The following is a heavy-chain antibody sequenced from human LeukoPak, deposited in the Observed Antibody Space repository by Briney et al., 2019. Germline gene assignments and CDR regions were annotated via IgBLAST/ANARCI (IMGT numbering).Heavy chain of an antibody. D-gene: IGHD6-19*01. Sequence: PGGSLRLSCAASGFTFDDYAMHWVRQAPGKGLEWVSGISWNSGSIDYADSVKGRFTISRDNAKNSLYLQMNSLRAEDMALYYCAKDGSGTYENGAFDIWGQGTMVTVSS. CDR1: GFTFDDYA. CDR2: ISWNSGSI. J-gene: IGHJ3*02. CDR3: AKDGSGTYENGAFDI. V-gene: IGHV3-9*03.